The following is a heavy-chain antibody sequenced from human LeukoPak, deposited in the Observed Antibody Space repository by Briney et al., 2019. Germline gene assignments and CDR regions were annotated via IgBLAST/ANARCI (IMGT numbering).Heavy chain of an antibody. J-gene: IGHJ4*02. D-gene: IGHD3-3*01. CDR1: GFTFSSYA. V-gene: IGHV3-30-3*01. Sequence: GRSLRLSCAASGFTFSSYAMHWVRQAPGEGLEWVAVISYDGSNKYYADSVKGRFTISRDNSKNTLYLQMNSLRAEDTAVYYCARDAEEVLRFLEWSPQAYYFDYWGQGTLVTVSS. CDR2: ISYDGSNK. CDR3: ARDAEEVLRFLEWSPQAYYFDY.